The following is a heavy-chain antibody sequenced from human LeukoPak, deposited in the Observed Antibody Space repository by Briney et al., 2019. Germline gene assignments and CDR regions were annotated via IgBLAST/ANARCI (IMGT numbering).Heavy chain of an antibody. CDR2: IRYDGSNK. J-gene: IGHJ4*02. CDR1: GFTFSSYG. CDR3: AKEDIVVVVAATFFDY. D-gene: IGHD2-15*01. Sequence: GGSLRLSCAASGFTFSSYGMHWVRQAPGKGLEWVAFIRYDGSNKYYADSVKGRFTISRDNSKNTLYLQMNSLRAEDTAVYYCAKEDIVVVVAATFFDYWGQGTLVTVSS. V-gene: IGHV3-30*02.